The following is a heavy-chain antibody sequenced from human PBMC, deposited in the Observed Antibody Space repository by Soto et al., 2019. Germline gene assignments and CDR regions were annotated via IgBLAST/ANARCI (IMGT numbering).Heavy chain of an antibody. CDR3: AGHEDSSGWYSGQTWFDP. CDR1: GYSFTSYW. J-gene: IGHJ5*02. V-gene: IGHV5-10-1*01. Sequence: PGESLKISCKGSGYSFTSYWISWVRQMPGKGLEWMGRIDPSDSYTNYSPSFQGHVTISADKSISTAYLQWSSLKASDTAMYYCAGHEDSSGWYSGQTWFDPWGQGTLVTVSS. D-gene: IGHD6-19*01. CDR2: IDPSDSYT.